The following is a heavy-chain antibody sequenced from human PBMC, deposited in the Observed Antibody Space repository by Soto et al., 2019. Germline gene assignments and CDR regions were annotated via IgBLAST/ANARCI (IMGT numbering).Heavy chain of an antibody. Sequence: QVQLVESGGGVVQPGRSLRLSCAASGFTFSSYAMHWVRQAPGKGLEWVAVISYDGSNKYYADSVKGRFTISRDNSKNTLYLQMNSRRAEDTAVYYCARVGRLHYFDYWGQGTLFTVSS. CDR2: ISYDGSNK. D-gene: IGHD4-17*01. J-gene: IGHJ4*02. V-gene: IGHV3-30-3*01. CDR3: ARVGRLHYFDY. CDR1: GFTFSSYA.